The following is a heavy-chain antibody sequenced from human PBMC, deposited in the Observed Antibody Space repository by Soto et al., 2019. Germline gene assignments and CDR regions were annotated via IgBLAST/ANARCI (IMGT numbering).Heavy chain of an antibody. D-gene: IGHD3-9*01. CDR3: TTGRYYDILTGHHNVAY. V-gene: IGHV3-15*01. CDR1: GFNLSHPW. Sequence: EVQLEESGGGLGKPGGSLRLSCVASGFNLSHPWMTWVRQAAGKGLEWVGHIKSKTDGGTADYAAPVKGRFTISRDDSKNTVYLQMNNLRTEDTAVYYCTTGRYYDILTGHHNVAYWGQGTLVTVSS. J-gene: IGHJ4*02. CDR2: IKSKTDGGTA.